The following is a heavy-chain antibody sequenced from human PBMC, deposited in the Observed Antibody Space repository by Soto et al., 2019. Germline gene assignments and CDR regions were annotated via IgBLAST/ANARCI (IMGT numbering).Heavy chain of an antibody. CDR2: IIPIFGTA. CDR1: GGTFSSYA. J-gene: IGHJ4*01. D-gene: IGHD6-13*01. V-gene: IGHV1-69*01. CDR3: AVPRHSSSWYPIDF. Sequence: QVQLVQSGAEVKKPGSSVKVSCKASGGTFSSYAISWVRQAPGQGLEWMGGIIPIFGTANYAQKFQGRVTNTANEASSAAYRVLCRVRAEDSGVCDGAVPRHSSSWYPIDFWGQGTTVTVSS.